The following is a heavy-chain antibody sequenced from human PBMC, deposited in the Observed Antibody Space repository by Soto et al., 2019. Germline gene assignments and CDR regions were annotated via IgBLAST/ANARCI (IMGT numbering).Heavy chain of an antibody. V-gene: IGHV3-15*01. CDR2: IKSKTDGGTT. CDR1: GFTFSNAW. CDR3: TRVVVAATTSRYYYYMDV. J-gene: IGHJ6*03. D-gene: IGHD2-15*01. Sequence: GGFLRLSCAASGFTFSNAWMSWVRQAPGKGLEWVGRIKSKTDGGTTDYAAPVKGRFTISRDDSKNTLYLQMNSLKTEDTAVYYCTRVVVAATTSRYYYYMDVWGKGTTVNVSS.